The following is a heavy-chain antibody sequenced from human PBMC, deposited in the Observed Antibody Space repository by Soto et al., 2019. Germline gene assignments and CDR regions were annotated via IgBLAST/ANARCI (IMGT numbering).Heavy chain of an antibody. V-gene: IGHV3-21*01. D-gene: IGHD2-15*01. J-gene: IGHJ6*02. CDR2: IRGFSPYT. CDR3: ARDRGYDAHDYYYNAMDV. Sequence: GGSLRLSCVASGFTFRTYTMNWVRQAPGKGLEWVSGIRGFSPYTFYSESVRGRFTISRDNAKNSLYLQMNSLRAEDTAVYYCARDRGYDAHDYYYNAMDVWGQGTTVTVSS. CDR1: GFTFRTYT.